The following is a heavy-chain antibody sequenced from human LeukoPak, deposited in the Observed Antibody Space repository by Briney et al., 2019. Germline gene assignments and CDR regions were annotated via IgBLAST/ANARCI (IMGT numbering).Heavy chain of an antibody. Sequence: SETLSLTCTVTGASFNSDDQYWNWIRQSPGKGLEWIGSIHPSGMLYNNPSLESRVTMSRDTSKNQFSLNLNSVTAADTAVYFCSRGLDSRKLGYWGQGILVTGSS. CDR1: GASFNSDDQY. J-gene: IGHJ4*02. CDR3: SRGLDSRKLGY. CDR2: IHPSGML. V-gene: IGHV4-31*03. D-gene: IGHD3-22*01.